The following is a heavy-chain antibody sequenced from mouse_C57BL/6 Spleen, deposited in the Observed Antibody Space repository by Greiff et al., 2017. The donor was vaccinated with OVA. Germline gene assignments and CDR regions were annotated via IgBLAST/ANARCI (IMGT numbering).Heavy chain of an antibody. Sequence: EVKLVESGGDLVKPGGSLKLSCAASGFTFSSYGMSWVRQTPDKRLEWVATISSGGSYTYYPDSVKGRFTISRDNAKNTLYLQMSSLKSEDTAMYYCARHRTTVVATDFDYWGQGTTLTVSS. CDR2: ISSGGSYT. CDR1: GFTFSSYG. CDR3: ARHRTTVVATDFDY. J-gene: IGHJ2*01. D-gene: IGHD1-1*01. V-gene: IGHV5-6*02.